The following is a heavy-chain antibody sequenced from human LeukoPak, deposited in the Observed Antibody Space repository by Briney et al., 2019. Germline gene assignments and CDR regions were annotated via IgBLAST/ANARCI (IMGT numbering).Heavy chain of an antibody. D-gene: IGHD3-22*01. V-gene: IGHV4-59*01. CDR1: GGSISSYY. J-gene: IGHJ4*02. CDR2: IYNSGST. CDR3: ARSYDSSGRSDY. Sequence: SETLSLTCTVSGGSISSYYWSWIQQPPGKGLEWIGYIYNSGSTNYKPSLRNRVTMSVDTSKNQFSLKLSSVTAADTAVYYCARSYDSSGRSDYWGQGTLVTVSS.